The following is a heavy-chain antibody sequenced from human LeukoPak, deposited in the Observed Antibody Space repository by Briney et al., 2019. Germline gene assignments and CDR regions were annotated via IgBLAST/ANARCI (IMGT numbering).Heavy chain of an antibody. CDR3: AGVVAAAGNYYYYYGMDV. V-gene: IGHV4-59*01. CDR1: GGSISSYY. Sequence: PSETLSLTCTVSGGSISSYYWSWIRQPPGKGLEWIGYIYYSGSTNYNPSLKSRVTISVDTSKNQFSLKLSSVTAADTAVYYCAGVVAAAGNYYYYYGMDVWGQGTTVTVSS. CDR2: IYYSGST. D-gene: IGHD6-13*01. J-gene: IGHJ6*02.